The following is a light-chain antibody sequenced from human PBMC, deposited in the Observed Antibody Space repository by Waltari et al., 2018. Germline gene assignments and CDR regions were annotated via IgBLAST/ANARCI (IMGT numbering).Light chain of an antibody. V-gene: IGLV2-14*01. J-gene: IGLJ1*01. CDR2: DVS. Sequence: QSALTQPASVSGSTGQSITISCTGTSSDVGGYNSVSWYQQHPGKAPNLMIYDVSKLPSGVSNRFSGSKSGNTASLTISGLQAEDEADYYCSSYTSSSPYVFGTGTKVTVL. CDR1: SSDVGGYNS. CDR3: SSYTSSSPYV.